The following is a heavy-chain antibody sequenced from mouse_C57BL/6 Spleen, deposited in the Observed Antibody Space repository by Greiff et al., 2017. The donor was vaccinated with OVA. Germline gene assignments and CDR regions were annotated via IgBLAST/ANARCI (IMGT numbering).Heavy chain of an antibody. CDR3: ARSRDYYGSSYAMDY. V-gene: IGHV1-55*01. CDR2: IYPGSGSA. CDR1: GYTFPSYW. J-gene: IGHJ4*01. Sequence: QVQLQQPGAELVKPGASVKMSCKASGYTFPSYWITWVKQRPGQGLEWIGDIYPGSGSANYNEKFKSKATLPVDTSSSTAYMQLSSLTSEDSAVYYCARSRDYYGSSYAMDYWGQGTSVTVSS. D-gene: IGHD1-1*01.